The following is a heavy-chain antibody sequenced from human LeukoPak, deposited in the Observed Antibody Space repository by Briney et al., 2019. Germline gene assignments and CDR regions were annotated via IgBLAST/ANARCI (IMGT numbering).Heavy chain of an antibody. Sequence: GGSLRLSCAASGFTFTSYWMHWVRQAPGTGLVSVSRINSDGSSTSYADSVKGRFTISRDNAKLTLYLQMNSLRAEDTAVCYCSRAWIQLPKWFDPWGEETLVTVSS. CDR1: GFTFTSYW. V-gene: IGHV3-74*01. J-gene: IGHJ5*02. CDR3: SRAWIQLPKWFDP. D-gene: IGHD5-18*01. CDR2: INSDGSST.